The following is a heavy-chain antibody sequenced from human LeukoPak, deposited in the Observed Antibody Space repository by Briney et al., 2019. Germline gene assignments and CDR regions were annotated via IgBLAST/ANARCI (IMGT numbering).Heavy chain of an antibody. CDR3: ARERYCSSTGCPHGDLDY. V-gene: IGHV3-48*03. Sequence: PGGSLRLSCAASGFTFSSYEMNWVRQAPGKGLEWVSYIGVSGSTMYYAESVKGRFTISRDNAKNSLYLQMNSLRAEDTAVYYCARERYCSSTGCPHGDLDYWGQGTLVSVSS. J-gene: IGHJ4*02. D-gene: IGHD2-2*01. CDR2: IGVSGSTM. CDR1: GFTFSSYE.